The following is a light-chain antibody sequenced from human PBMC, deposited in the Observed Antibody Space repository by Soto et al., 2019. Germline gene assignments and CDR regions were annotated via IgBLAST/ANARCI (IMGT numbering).Light chain of an antibody. J-gene: IGLJ1*01. CDR1: SSDVGGYDF. Sequence: QSALTQPASVSGSPGQSITISCTGTSSDVGGYDFVSWYQHHPGKAPKLMIYDVNNRPSGLSNRFSGSKSGNTASLTISGLQTEDEADYHCSSYTSSHTRVFGTGTKVTVL. V-gene: IGLV2-14*01. CDR3: SSYTSSHTRV. CDR2: DVN.